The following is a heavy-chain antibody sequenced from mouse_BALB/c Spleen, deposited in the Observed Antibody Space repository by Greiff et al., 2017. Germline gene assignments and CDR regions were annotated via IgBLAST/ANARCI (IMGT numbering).Heavy chain of an antibody. CDR1: GDSITSGY. Sequence: DVMLVESGPSLVKPSQTLSLTCSVTGDSITSGYWNWIRKFPGNKLEYMGYISYSGSTYYNPSLKSRISITRDTSKNQYYLQLNSVTTEDTATYYCARSSDGYYANWYFDVWGAGTTVTVSS. V-gene: IGHV3-8*02. J-gene: IGHJ1*01. CDR3: ARSSDGYYANWYFDV. D-gene: IGHD2-3*01. CDR2: ISYSGST.